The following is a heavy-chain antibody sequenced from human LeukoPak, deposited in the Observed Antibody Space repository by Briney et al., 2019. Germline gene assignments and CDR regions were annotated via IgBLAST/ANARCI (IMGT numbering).Heavy chain of an antibody. D-gene: IGHD1-14*01. J-gene: IGHJ4*02. CDR3: ARGGHDFNLFYR. Sequence: QPGGSLRLSCAASGFTFSTYAMGWVRQAPGKGLEWVSSIKGDGGDPFYADFVKGRFTISRDNSKNTLFLQLHSLRAEDSAVYYCARGGHDFNLFYRWGQGTLVTVSA. CDR2: IKGDGGDP. V-gene: IGHV3-23*01. CDR1: GFTFSTYA.